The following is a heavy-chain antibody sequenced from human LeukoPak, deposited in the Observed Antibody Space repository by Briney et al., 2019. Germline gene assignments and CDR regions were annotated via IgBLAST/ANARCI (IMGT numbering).Heavy chain of an antibody. CDR1: GFPFSSYW. D-gene: IGHD3-22*01. Sequence: GGSLRLSCVASGFPFSSYWMTWVRQAPGKGLEWVAVISYDGSNKYYADSVKGRFTISRDNSKNTLYLQMNSLRAEDTAVYYCARSYDSSGYYDLDYWGQGTLVTVSS. CDR2: ISYDGSNK. CDR3: ARSYDSSGYYDLDY. V-gene: IGHV3-30*03. J-gene: IGHJ4*02.